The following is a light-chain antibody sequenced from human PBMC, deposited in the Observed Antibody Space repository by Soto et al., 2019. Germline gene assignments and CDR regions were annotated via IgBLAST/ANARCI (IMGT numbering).Light chain of an antibody. V-gene: IGKV1-5*01. CDR3: QHYNGFSSSVT. CDR2: DAS. J-gene: IGKJ3*01. CDR1: QSIRNW. Sequence: DIQMTQSPSTLSVSVGDRATITCRASQSIRNWLAWYQQKPGKAPKLLIYDASSLQSGVPSRFSGSGSGTEFALTISGLQPDDFATYYCQHYNGFSSSVTFGPGTKVDIK.